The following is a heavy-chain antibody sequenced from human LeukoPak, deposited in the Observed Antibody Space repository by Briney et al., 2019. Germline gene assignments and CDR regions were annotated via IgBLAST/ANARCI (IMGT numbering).Heavy chain of an antibody. CDR2: IYYSGGT. V-gene: IGHV4-59*12. D-gene: IGHD6-6*01. CDR1: GGSISSYY. Sequence: SETLSLTCTVSGGSISSYYWSWIRQPPGKGLEWIGYIYYSGGTNYNPSLKSRVTISVDRSKNQFSLKLSSVTAADTAVYYCARAVRRSWYFDLWGRGTLVTVSS. J-gene: IGHJ2*01. CDR3: ARAVRRSWYFDL.